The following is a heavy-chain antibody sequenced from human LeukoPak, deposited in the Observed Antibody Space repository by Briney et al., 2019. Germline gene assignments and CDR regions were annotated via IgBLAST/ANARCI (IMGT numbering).Heavy chain of an antibody. CDR1: GFTFSNYW. Sequence: PGGSLRLSCAASGFTFSNYWMHWVRQAPGKGLVWVSRTNSDGSITNYADSVKGRFTISRDNSKNTLYLQMNSLRAEDTAVYYCANGGYYYDSSGYENWGQGTLVTVSS. J-gene: IGHJ4*02. CDR3: ANGGYYYDSSGYEN. D-gene: IGHD3-22*01. CDR2: TNSDGSIT. V-gene: IGHV3-74*01.